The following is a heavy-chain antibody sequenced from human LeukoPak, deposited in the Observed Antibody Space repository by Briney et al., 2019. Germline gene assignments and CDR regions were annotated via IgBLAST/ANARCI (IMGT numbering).Heavy chain of an antibody. CDR3: AKGLHPVIFDP. CDR1: GFTFSTYY. Sequence: GGSLRLSCAASGFTFSTYYMSWVRQAPGKGLEWVSAISGSGGSTYYADSVKGRFTISRDNSKNTLYLQMNSLRAEDTAVYYCAKGLHPVIFDPWGQGTLVTVSS. CDR2: ISGSGGST. V-gene: IGHV3-23*01. J-gene: IGHJ5*02. D-gene: IGHD3-16*02.